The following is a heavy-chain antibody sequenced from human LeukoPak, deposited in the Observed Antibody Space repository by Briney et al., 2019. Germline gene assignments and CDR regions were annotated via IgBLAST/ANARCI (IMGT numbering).Heavy chain of an antibody. D-gene: IGHD6-13*01. CDR2: ISPEGDK. Sequence: TGGSLRLSCTAFGFTLASAWMHWVRQVPGQGLEWLARISPEGDKSYVNSVKGRFTVSRDIGANALYLEMKTLRVEDTSIYFCVRVLQVMGSGWYGDAFDLWGQGTMVIVSS. CDR3: VRVLQVMGSGWYGDAFDL. CDR1: GFTLASAW. J-gene: IGHJ3*01. V-gene: IGHV3-74*01.